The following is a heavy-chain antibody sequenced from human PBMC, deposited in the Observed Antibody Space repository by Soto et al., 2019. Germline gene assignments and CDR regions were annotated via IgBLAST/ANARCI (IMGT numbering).Heavy chain of an antibody. CDR2: IYPGDSDT. Sequence: PGESLKISCKGSGYSFTSYWIGWVRQMPGKGLEWMGIIYPGDSDTRYSPSFQRQVTISADKSISTAYLQWSSLKASDTAMYYCARGLGYCSSTSCPDYYYGMDVWRQRTTVTVSS. V-gene: IGHV5-51*01. CDR3: ARGLGYCSSTSCPDYYYGMDV. J-gene: IGHJ6*02. CDR1: GYSFTSYW. D-gene: IGHD2-2*01.